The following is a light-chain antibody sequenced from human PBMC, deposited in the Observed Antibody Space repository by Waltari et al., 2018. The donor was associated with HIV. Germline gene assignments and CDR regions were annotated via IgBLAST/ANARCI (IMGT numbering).Light chain of an antibody. J-gene: IGLJ2*01. CDR1: NIERKS. Sequence: SSLLTQTPSVSVAPGKTARVTCGGNNIERKSVHWYQQKPGQAPLLVIYYDTDRPSGIPGRFSGSNSGNTATLTISRVGDGDEADYYCQVWDSTTEHVLFGGGTRLTVL. V-gene: IGLV3-21*04. CDR2: YDT. CDR3: QVWDSTTEHVL.